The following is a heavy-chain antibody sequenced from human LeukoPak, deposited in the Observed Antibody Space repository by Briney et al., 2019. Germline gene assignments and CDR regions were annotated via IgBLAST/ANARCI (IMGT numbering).Heavy chain of an antibody. J-gene: IGHJ4*02. V-gene: IGHV4-59*08. D-gene: IGHD5-24*01. CDR2: IYYSGST. CDR1: GGSISSYY. Sequence: SETLSLTCTVSGGSISSYYWSWIRQPPGKGVEWGGYIYYSGSTNYNPSLKSRVTISVDTSKNQFSLKLGSVTAADTAVYYCARSRKRCLQLGFDYWGQGTLVTVSS. CDR3: ARSRKRCLQLGFDY.